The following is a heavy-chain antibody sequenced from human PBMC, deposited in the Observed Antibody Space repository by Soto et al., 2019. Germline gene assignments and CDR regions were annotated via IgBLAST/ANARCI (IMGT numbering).Heavy chain of an antibody. D-gene: IGHD2-15*01. V-gene: IGHV3-13*01. CDR3: VRARLGASNWFDA. Sequence: GGSLRLSCAASGFTFSDYDMHWVRQATGNGLEWVSTITRGGETYYLGSVKGRFTISRENVDNSLFLQMDSLRAGDTAIYYCVRARLGASNWFDAWGQGTLVTVSS. J-gene: IGHJ5*02. CDR1: GFTFSDYD. CDR2: ITRGGET.